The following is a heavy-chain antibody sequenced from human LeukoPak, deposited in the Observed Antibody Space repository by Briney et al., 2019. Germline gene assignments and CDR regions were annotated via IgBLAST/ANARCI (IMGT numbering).Heavy chain of an antibody. J-gene: IGHJ4*02. CDR3: AKDAAGPEY. CDR1: GLTLSRYS. D-gene: IGHD6-13*01. CDR2: TSASGSDT. Sequence: GGALRLSCVVSGLTLSRYSMSWVRQAPGKGLEWVSGTSASGSDTWYAVSVKGRFTIFRDNSKNTLYLQMNSLRAEDTAIYYCAKDAAGPEYWGQGTLVTVSS. V-gene: IGHV3-23*01.